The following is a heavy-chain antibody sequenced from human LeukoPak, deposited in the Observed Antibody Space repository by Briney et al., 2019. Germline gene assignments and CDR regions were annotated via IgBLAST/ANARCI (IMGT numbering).Heavy chain of an antibody. V-gene: IGHV3-48*01. D-gene: IGHD2-2*01. J-gene: IGHJ3*02. CDR3: ARVSQLNI. CDR2: ISSSSSTI. Sequence: GGSLRLSCAASGFTFSSYSMNWVRQAPGKGLEWVSYISSSSSTIYYADSVEGRFTISRDNAKNSLYLQMNSLRAEDTAVYYCARVSQLNIWGQGTMVTVSS. CDR1: GFTFSSYS.